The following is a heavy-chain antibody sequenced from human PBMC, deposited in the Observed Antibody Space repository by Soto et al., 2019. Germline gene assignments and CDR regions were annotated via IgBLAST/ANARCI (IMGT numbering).Heavy chain of an antibody. CDR2: ISYDGSNK. V-gene: IGHV3-30*03. CDR1: GFTFSSYG. CDR3: SCTESIAARPVPFDY. D-gene: IGHD6-6*01. J-gene: IGHJ4*02. Sequence: PGGSLRLSCAASGFTFSSYGMHWVRQAPGKGLEWVAVISYDGSNKYYADSVKGRFTISRDNSKNTLYLQMNSLRAEDTAVYYCSCTESIAARPVPFDYWGQGTLVTVS.